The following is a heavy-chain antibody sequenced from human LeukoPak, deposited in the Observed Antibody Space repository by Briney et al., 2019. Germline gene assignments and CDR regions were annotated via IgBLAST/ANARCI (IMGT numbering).Heavy chain of an antibody. CDR1: GGSFSGYY. Sequence: PSETLSLTCAVYGGSFSGYYWSWIRQPPGKGLEWIGEINHSGSTNYNPSLKSRVTISVDTSKNQFSLKLSSVTAADTAVYYCARRDPVVRGVIRYWGQGTLVTVSS. CDR2: INHSGST. CDR3: ARRDPVVRGVIRY. J-gene: IGHJ4*02. V-gene: IGHV4-34*01. D-gene: IGHD3-10*01.